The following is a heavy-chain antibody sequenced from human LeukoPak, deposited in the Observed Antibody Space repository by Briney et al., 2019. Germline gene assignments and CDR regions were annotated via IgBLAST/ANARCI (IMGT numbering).Heavy chain of an antibody. D-gene: IGHD5-18*01. CDR3: AREDTAMDGYDWFDP. J-gene: IGHJ5*02. Sequence: SQTLSFTCAISGDSVSSNSAAWNWIRQSPSRGLEWLGRTYYRSKWYNDYAVSVKSRITINPDTSENQFSLQLNSVTPEDTAVYYCAREDTAMDGYDWFDPWGQGTLVTVSS. CDR2: TYYRSKWYN. CDR1: GDSVSSNSAA. V-gene: IGHV6-1*01.